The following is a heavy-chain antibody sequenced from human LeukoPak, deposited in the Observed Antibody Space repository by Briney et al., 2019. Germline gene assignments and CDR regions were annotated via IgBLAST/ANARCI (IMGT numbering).Heavy chain of an antibody. CDR3: AKDSGPLGLDSNWFDP. CDR1: GFSFSCYY. D-gene: IGHD3-16*01. Sequence: AESLSLSCAAYGFSFSCYYMSWVRQAPGKGLEWVSAISGSGSSTYYAASVKGRFTISRDNSKNPLYLQMSSLTAEDTAVYYCAKDSGPLGLDSNWFDPWGQGTLVTVSS. CDR2: ISGSGSST. J-gene: IGHJ5*02. V-gene: IGHV3-23*01.